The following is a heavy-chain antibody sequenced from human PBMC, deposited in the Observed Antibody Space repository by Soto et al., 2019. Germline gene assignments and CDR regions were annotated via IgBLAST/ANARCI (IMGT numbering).Heavy chain of an antibody. CDR1: AFSFRNYG. CDR3: ASRRIQPEY. D-gene: IGHD5-18*01. CDR2: MSYDGSME. V-gene: IGHV3-30*03. J-gene: IGHJ4*02. Sequence: GGSLRLSCSVSAFSFRNYGMHWVRQAPGKGLEWVSMMSYDGSMEDYADSVKGRFTISRDNAKNSLYLQMNSLRAEDTAVYYCASRRIQPEYWGQGTLVTVSS.